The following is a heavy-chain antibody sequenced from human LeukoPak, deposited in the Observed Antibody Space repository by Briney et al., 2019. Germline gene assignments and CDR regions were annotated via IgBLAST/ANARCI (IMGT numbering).Heavy chain of an antibody. V-gene: IGHV4-30-4*01. D-gene: IGHD6-19*01. CDR2: IYYSGST. Sequence: SETLSLTCTVSGGSLSSGDYYWSWIRQPPGKGLEWIGYIYYSGSTYYNPSLKSRVTISVGTSKNQFSLKLSSVTAADTAVYYCAYSSGWYWFDPWGQGTLVTVSS. J-gene: IGHJ5*02. CDR1: GGSLSSGDYY. CDR3: AYSSGWYWFDP.